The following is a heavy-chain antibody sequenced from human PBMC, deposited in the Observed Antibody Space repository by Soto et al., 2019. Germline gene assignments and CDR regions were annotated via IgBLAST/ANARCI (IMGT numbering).Heavy chain of an antibody. CDR1: GGSISSISYY. CDR2: IYYSVST. J-gene: IGHJ6*02. V-gene: IGHV4-39*01. CDR3: ARPYGDYPGYYGTDV. Sequence: ASETLSLTCTVSGGSISSISYYWGWIRHPPGKGLGWIGSIYYSVSTYYNPSLKSRVTISVDTSKNQFSLKLSSVTAAATALYYCARPYGDYPGYYGTDVWDQGTTVTVSS. D-gene: IGHD4-17*01.